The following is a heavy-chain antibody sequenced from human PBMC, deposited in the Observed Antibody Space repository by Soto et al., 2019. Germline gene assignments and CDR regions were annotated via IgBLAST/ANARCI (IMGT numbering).Heavy chain of an antibody. J-gene: IGHJ4*02. Sequence: KSSETLSLTCTVSGGSIIDGQTYLNWIRQHPERGLEWMGYINYRGTTNYSPALKSRILISIDTSKNQFSLRLSSVTAADTAVYYCARDAPGVAPYWGQGTLVTV. V-gene: IGHV4-31*03. D-gene: IGHD2-15*01. CDR2: INYRGTT. CDR1: GGSIIDGQTY. CDR3: ARDAPGVAPY.